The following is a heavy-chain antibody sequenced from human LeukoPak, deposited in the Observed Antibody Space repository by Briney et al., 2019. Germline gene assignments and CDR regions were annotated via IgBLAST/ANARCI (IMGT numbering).Heavy chain of an antibody. CDR3: ARVRTPFGVVASPDALDV. CDR2: ITADNFNT. CDR1: GYTFNSYP. J-gene: IGHJ3*01. V-gene: IGHV1-18*01. D-gene: IGHD3-3*01. Sequence: ASVKVSCKASGYTFNSYPLTWVRQAPGVGFEWVGWITADNFNTNYAQKFQGRVTLTKESSTNTAYMEMRSLMSDDTAVYYCARVRTPFGVVASPDALDVWGQGTAVTVSS.